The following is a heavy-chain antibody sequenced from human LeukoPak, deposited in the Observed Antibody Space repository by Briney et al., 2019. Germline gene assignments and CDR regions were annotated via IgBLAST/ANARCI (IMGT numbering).Heavy chain of an antibody. D-gene: IGHD3-22*01. CDR3: ARHAPYYYDSSGYWDP. Sequence: SETLSLTCAVYGGSFSGYYWSWIRQPPGKGLEWIGEINHSGSTNYNPSLKSRVTISVDTSKNQFSLKLSSVTAADTAVYCCARHAPYYYDSSGYWDPWGQGTLVTVSS. V-gene: IGHV4-34*01. J-gene: IGHJ5*02. CDR2: INHSGST. CDR1: GGSFSGYY.